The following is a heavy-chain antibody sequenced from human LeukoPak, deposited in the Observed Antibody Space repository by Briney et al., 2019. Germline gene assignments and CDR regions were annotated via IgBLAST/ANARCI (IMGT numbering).Heavy chain of an antibody. CDR2: IYYSGST. Sequence: SETLSLTCTVSGGSISSYYWSWIRQPPGKGLEWIGYIYYSGSTTYNPPLKSRVTISVATSKNQFSLKLSSVTAADTAVYYCARDKGESGAFDIWGQGTMVTVSS. D-gene: IGHD3-16*01. CDR1: GGSISSYY. CDR3: ARDKGESGAFDI. J-gene: IGHJ3*02. V-gene: IGHV4-59*01.